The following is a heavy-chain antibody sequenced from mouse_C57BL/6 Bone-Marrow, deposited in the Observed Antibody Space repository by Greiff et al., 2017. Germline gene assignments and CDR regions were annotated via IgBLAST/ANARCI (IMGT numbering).Heavy chain of an antibody. CDR3: AREDYYGRMFAY. Sequence: DVKLVESGGDLVKPGGSLKLSCAASGFTFSSYGMSWVRQTPDKRLEWVATISSGGSYTYYPDSVTGRFTISRDHAKNTRCLKMNSLKSEDTAMDYCAREDYYGRMFAYWGEGTLVTGSA. CDR2: ISSGGSYT. J-gene: IGHJ3*01. CDR1: GFTFSSYG. D-gene: IGHD1-1*01. V-gene: IGHV5-6*02.